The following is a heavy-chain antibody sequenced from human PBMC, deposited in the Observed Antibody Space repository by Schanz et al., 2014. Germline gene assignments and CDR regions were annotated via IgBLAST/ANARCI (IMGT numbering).Heavy chain of an antibody. J-gene: IGHJ6*02. Sequence: QVPLQESGPGLVKPSETLSLTCTVSGGSISSYYWNWIRQPPGKGLEWIGYVYYTGSTTYNPSLKRRVTISVVPSSRQFSLKLSSVTAADTAVYCCARDKVTTLGYYGMDVWGQGTTVTVSS. CDR3: ARDKVTTLGYYGMDV. CDR2: VYYTGST. D-gene: IGHD3-10*02. CDR1: GGSISSYY. V-gene: IGHV4-59*01.